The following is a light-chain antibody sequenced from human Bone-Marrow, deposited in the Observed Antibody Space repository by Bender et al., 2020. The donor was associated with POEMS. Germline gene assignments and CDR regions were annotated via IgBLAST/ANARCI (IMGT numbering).Light chain of an antibody. CDR2: NDD. J-gene: IGLJ1*01. Sequence: YVLTQAPSASVAPGQTARITCGGDNIQTKSVHWYQQRPGQAPVLVVYNDDVRPSGTPERFSGSNSGNTATLTITSVEAGDEADYYCCSYVGSQNVFGTGTKVTVL. V-gene: IGLV3-21*02. CDR1: NIQTKS. CDR3: CSYVGSQNV.